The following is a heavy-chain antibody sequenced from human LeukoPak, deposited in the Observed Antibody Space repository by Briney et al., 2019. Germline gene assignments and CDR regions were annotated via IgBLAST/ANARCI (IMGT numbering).Heavy chain of an antibody. D-gene: IGHD3-22*01. CDR2: IYHSGST. CDR1: GYSISSGYY. V-gene: IGHV4-38-2*01. Sequence: SETLSLTCAVSGYSISSGYYWGWIRQPPGEGLEWIGSIYHSGSTYYNPSLKSRVTISVDTSKNQFYLKLSSVTAADTAVYYCARVSDSSGYQPGDWGQGTLVTVSS. J-gene: IGHJ4*02. CDR3: ARVSDSSGYQPGD.